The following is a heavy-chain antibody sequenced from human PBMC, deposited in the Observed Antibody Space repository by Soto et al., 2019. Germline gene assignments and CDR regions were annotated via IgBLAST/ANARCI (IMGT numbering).Heavy chain of an antibody. CDR3: ARDGMVVPAAIGYMDV. Sequence: SVKVSCKASGYTFTGYYMHWVRQAPGQGLEWMGWINPNSGGTNYAQKFQGWVTMTRDTSISTAYMELSRLRSDDTAVYYCARDGMVVPAAIGYMDVWGKGTTVTVSS. J-gene: IGHJ6*03. CDR1: GYTFTGYY. CDR2: INPNSGGT. V-gene: IGHV1-2*04. D-gene: IGHD2-2*02.